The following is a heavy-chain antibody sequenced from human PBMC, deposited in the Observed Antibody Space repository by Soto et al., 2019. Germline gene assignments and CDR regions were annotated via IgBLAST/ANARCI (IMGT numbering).Heavy chain of an antibody. CDR2: IYYSGST. CDR3: ARRGELGATTLDY. J-gene: IGHJ4*02. V-gene: IGHV4-39*01. D-gene: IGHD1-26*01. CDR1: GGSISSSRYY. Sequence: QLQLQESGPGLVKPSETLSLTGTVSGGSISSSRYYWGWIRQPPGKGLEWIGSIYYSGSTYYNPSLKSRVTISVDTSKNQFSLKLSSVTAADTAVYYCARRGELGATTLDYWGQGTLVTVSS.